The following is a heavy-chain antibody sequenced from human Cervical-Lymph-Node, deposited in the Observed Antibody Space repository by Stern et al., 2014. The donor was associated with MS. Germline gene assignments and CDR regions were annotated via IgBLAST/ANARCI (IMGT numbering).Heavy chain of an antibody. J-gene: IGHJ5*02. Sequence: QVQLQESGPGLVKPSQTLSLTCTVSGGSISSGGYYWSWIRQHPGKGLEWSGHIYYSGSTYYNPSLKSRVTISVDTSKNQFSLKLSSVTAADTAVYYCARVGCSSTSCPNWFDPWGQGTLVTVSS. CDR3: ARVGCSSTSCPNWFDP. CDR1: GGSISSGGYY. D-gene: IGHD2-2*01. CDR2: IYYSGST. V-gene: IGHV4-31*03.